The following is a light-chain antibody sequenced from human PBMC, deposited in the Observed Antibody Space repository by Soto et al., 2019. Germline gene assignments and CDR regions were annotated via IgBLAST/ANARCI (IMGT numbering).Light chain of an antibody. V-gene: IGKV3-20*01. CDR1: QTVSSSY. CDR3: QQYGRSPPVK. CDR2: GAS. J-gene: IGKJ1*01. Sequence: EIVLTQSPGTLSLSPGERATLSCRASQTVSSSYLAWYQQKPSQAPRLLIYGASTRAAGIPDRFSGSGSGTDFTLTISRLEPEDFAVYYCQQYGRSPPVKFGQGTKVEIK.